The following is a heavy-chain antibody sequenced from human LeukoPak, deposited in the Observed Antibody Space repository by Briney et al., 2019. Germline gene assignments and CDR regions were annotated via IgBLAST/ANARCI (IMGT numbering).Heavy chain of an antibody. V-gene: IGHV3-30*18. CDR1: GFTFTTYG. J-gene: IGHJ1*01. CDR3: AKPPKEGLATEYFQH. Sequence: GGSLRLSCAASGFTFTTYGMHWVRQAPGKGLEWVAVISYDGSNKFYADSVKGRFTISRDNSKNTLYLQMNSLRAEHTALYYCAKPPKEGLATEYFQHWGQGTLVTVSS. CDR2: ISYDGSNK.